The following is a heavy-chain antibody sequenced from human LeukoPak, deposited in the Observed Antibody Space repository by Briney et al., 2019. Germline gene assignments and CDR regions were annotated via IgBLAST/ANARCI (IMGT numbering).Heavy chain of an antibody. Sequence: PGGSLRLSCAASGFTFSSYGMHWVRQAPGKGLEWVAFIRYDGSNKHYADSVKGRFTISRDNSKNTLYLQMNSLRAEDTAVCYCAKDLSMGYCSGGSCGGIDYWGQGTLVTVSS. D-gene: IGHD2-15*01. CDR3: AKDLSMGYCSGGSCGGIDY. CDR1: GFTFSSYG. V-gene: IGHV3-30*02. CDR2: IRYDGSNK. J-gene: IGHJ4*02.